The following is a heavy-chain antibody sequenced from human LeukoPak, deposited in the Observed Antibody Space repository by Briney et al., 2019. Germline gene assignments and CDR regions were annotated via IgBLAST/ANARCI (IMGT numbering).Heavy chain of an antibody. CDR2: IYYSGST. CDR1: GGSISSGDYY. Sequence: PSETLSLTCTGSGGSISSGDYYWSWIRQPPGKGLEWIGYIYYSGSTYYNPSLKSRVTISVDTSKNQFSLRLSSVTAADTAVYYCARVSRGWFDPWGQGTLVTVSS. J-gene: IGHJ5*02. CDR3: ARVSRGWFDP. V-gene: IGHV4-30-4*01.